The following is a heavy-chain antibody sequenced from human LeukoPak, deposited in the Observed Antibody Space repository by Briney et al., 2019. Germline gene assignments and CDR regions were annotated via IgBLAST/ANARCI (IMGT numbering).Heavy chain of an antibody. Sequence: SETLSLTCTVSGGSISSGDYYWSWIRQPPGKGLEWIGYIYYSGSTYYNPSLKSRVTISVDTSKNQFSLKLSSVTAADTAVYYCARGYCSSPSCYGGFDYWGQGTLVTVSS. V-gene: IGHV4-30-4*08. J-gene: IGHJ4*02. D-gene: IGHD2-2*01. CDR3: ARGYCSSPSCYGGFDY. CDR2: IYYSGST. CDR1: GGSISSGDYY.